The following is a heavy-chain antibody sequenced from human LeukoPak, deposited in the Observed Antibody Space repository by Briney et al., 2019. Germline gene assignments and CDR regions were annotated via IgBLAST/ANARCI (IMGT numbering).Heavy chain of an antibody. CDR2: IDSSGIT. CDR3: ATVASGWYPDY. CDR1: GGSISSFY. J-gene: IGHJ4*02. V-gene: IGHV4-59*01. Sequence: TSETLSLTCTVSGGSISSFYYTWIRQPPGKGLEWIGYIDSSGITNYNSSLNSRVTISLDTSQNQFSLKLNSVTAADTAVYYCATVASGWYPDYWGQGALVTVAS. D-gene: IGHD6-19*01.